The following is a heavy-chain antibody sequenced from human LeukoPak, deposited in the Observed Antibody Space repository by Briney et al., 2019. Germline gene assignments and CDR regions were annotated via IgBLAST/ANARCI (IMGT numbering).Heavy chain of an antibody. CDR1: GFTFSSFG. CDR2: LSFDGNHQ. V-gene: IGHV3-30*03. CDR3: ARDWIDSAWYLDH. J-gene: IGHJ4*02. D-gene: IGHD6-19*01. Sequence: GRSLRLSCAASGFTFSSFGMQWVRQAPGRGLEWVALLSFDGNHQFYADSVKGRFTLSRDNFKNMVFLEMTSLRVEDTAVYYCARDWIDSAWYLDHWGQGALVTVSS.